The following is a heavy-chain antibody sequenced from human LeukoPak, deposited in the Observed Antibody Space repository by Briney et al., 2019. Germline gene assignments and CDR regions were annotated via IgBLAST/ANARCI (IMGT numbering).Heavy chain of an antibody. V-gene: IGHV4-34*01. D-gene: IGHD3-10*01. J-gene: IGHJ6*03. CDR1: GGSFSGYY. CDR2: INHSGST. CDR3: ARSYYASGTYYNVGYYYMDV. Sequence: SETLSLTCAVYGGSFSGYYWSWIRQPPGKGLEWIGEINHSGSTNFNPSLKSRVTISVDMSNNQFSLMPYSVTAADTAVYYCARSYYASGTYYNVGYYYMDVWGKGTTVTVSS.